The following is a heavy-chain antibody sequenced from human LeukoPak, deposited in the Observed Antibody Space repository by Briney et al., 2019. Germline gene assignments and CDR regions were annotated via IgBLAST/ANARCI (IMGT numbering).Heavy chain of an antibody. Sequence: GESLNISCKGSGYSFTSYWIGWVRQMPGKGLEWIGIIYPGDSDTRYSPSFQGQVTISADKSISTAYLQWSSLKASDTAMYYCARHVSYSGATLFDIWGQGTMVTVSS. V-gene: IGHV5-51*01. CDR2: IYPGDSDT. J-gene: IGHJ3*02. CDR3: ARHVSYSGATLFDI. D-gene: IGHD1-26*01. CDR1: GYSFTSYW.